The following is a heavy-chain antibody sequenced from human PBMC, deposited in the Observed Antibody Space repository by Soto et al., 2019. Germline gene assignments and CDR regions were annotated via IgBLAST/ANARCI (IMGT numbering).Heavy chain of an antibody. V-gene: IGHV4-39*01. J-gene: IGHJ4*02. CDR2: IYYSGRT. Sequence: PSETLSLTCTVSGDSISSSTSYWSGIRQPPGKGLEWIGNIYYSGRTYYNPSLKSRFTISVDTSKNQFSLKLSSVTAADTAVYFCARHLAVATDRSIDYWGQGTLVTVSS. D-gene: IGHD6-19*01. CDR1: GDSISSSTSY. CDR3: ARHLAVATDRSIDY.